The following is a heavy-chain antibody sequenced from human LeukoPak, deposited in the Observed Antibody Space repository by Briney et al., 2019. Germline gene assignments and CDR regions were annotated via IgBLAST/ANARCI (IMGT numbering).Heavy chain of an antibody. Sequence: PSETLSLTCTVSGGSISSGGYYWSWIRQPPGKGLEWIGYIYHSGSTYYNPSFKSRVTISVDRSKNQFSLKLSSVTAADTAVYYCARVAVGAANWSFDIWGQGTMVTVSS. V-gene: IGHV4-30-2*01. CDR1: GGSISSGGYY. CDR2: IYHSGST. D-gene: IGHD1-1*01. J-gene: IGHJ3*02. CDR3: ARVAVGAANWSFDI.